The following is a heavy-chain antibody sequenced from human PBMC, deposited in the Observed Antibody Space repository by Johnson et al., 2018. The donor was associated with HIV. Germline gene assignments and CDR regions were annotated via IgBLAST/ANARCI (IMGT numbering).Heavy chain of an antibody. J-gene: IGHJ3*02. D-gene: IGHD3-10*01. CDR2: IYSGGSP. CDR1: GFTVSSNY. Sequence: EVQLVESGGGLIQPGGSLRLSCAASGFTVSSNYMSWVRQAPGMGLEWVSVIYSGGSPYYADSVKGRFTISRDNSKNTLYLQMNSLRAEDTAVYYCAKVSGGGIVRWDIWGQGTMVTVSS. V-gene: IGHV3-66*03. CDR3: AKVSGGGIVRWDI.